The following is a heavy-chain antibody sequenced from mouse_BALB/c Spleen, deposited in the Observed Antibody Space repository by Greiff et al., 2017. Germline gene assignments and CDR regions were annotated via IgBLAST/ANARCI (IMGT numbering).Heavy chain of an antibody. Sequence: EVHLVESGGDLVKPGGSLKLSCAASGFTFSSYGMSWVRQTPDKRLEWVATISSGGSYTYYPDSVKGRFTISRDNAKNTLYLQMSSLKSEDTAMYYCARQRSTMITVFAYWGQGTLVTVSA. CDR3: ARQRSTMITVFAY. V-gene: IGHV5-6*01. CDR2: ISSGGSYT. CDR1: GFTFSSYG. D-gene: IGHD2-4*01. J-gene: IGHJ3*01.